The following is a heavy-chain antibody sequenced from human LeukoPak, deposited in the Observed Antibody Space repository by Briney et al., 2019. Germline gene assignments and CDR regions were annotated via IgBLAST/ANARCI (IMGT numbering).Heavy chain of an antibody. CDR3: ARGRDGYNYVYYYYYYMDV. J-gene: IGHJ6*03. V-gene: IGHV4-34*01. D-gene: IGHD5-24*01. CDR1: GGSFSGYY. Sequence: SETLSLTCAVYGGSFSGYYWSWIRQPPGKGLEWIGEINDSGSTNYNPSLKSRVTISVDTSKNQFSLKLRSVTAADTAVYYCARGRDGYNYVYYYYYYMDVWGKGTTVTVSS. CDR2: INDSGST.